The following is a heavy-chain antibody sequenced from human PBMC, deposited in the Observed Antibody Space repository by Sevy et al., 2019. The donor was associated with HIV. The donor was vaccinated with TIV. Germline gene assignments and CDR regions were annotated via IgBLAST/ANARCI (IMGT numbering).Heavy chain of an antibody. J-gene: IGHJ6*02. D-gene: IGHD5-12*01. CDR3: ARSGQSRDGYNGNYYYYYGMDV. V-gene: IGHV1-69*13. CDR2: IIPILGTT. CDR1: GGTFSFYG. Sequence: ASVKVSCKASGGTFSFYGVSWVRQAPGQGLEWMAGIIPILGTTRYAQKFQGRVTITADESTSTAYMELSSLRSEDTAVYYCARSGQSRDGYNGNYYYYYGMDVWGQGTTVTVSS.